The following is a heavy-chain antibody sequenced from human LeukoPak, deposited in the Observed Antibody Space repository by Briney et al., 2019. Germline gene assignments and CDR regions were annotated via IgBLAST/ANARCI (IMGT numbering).Heavy chain of an antibody. V-gene: IGHV1-8*01. CDR1: GYTFTSYD. D-gene: IGHD6-19*01. CDR3: AGASGYSSGWYHF. Sequence: ASVKVSCKASGYTFTSYDINWVRQATGQGLEWMGWMNPDSGNTGYAQKFQGRVTMTRNTSISTAYMELSSLRSEDTAVYYCAGASGYSSGWYHFWGQGTLVTVSS. J-gene: IGHJ4*02. CDR2: MNPDSGNT.